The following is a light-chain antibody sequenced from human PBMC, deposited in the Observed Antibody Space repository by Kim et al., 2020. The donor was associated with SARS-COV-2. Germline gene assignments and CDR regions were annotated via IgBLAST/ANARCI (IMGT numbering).Light chain of an antibody. V-gene: IGLV2-8*01. CDR1: GRDVGVYNV. J-gene: IGLJ1*01. CDR2: DVR. Sequence: LTTSCTGTGRDVGVYNVVPGHQHHTGITHRLRFYDVRKRPSGVPDRVSGSKSGNTASLTVSGLQAEDEADYSCSSYAGSNNYVFGTGTKVTVL. CDR3: SSYAGSNNYV.